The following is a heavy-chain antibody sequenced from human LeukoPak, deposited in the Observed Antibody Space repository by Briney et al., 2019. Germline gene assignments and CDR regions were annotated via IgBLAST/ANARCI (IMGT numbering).Heavy chain of an antibody. J-gene: IGHJ3*01. CDR1: GYSFIDYF. V-gene: IGHV1-2*02. Sequence: ASVKVSCKASGYSFIDYFIHWVRQAPGQGLEWMGWINPNSGGTNYAQKFQGRVTMTRDTSISTANMELSRLTSDDTAVYYCARWPVTGDEACDFWGQGTMVTVSS. CDR2: INPNSGGT. CDR3: ARWPVTGDEACDF. D-gene: IGHD7-27*01.